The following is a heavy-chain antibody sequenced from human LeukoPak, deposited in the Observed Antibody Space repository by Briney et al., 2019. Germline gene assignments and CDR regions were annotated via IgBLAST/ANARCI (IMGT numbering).Heavy chain of an antibody. Sequence: NPSETLSLTSTVPGGSISSYYWTWIRQTPGEGLEWIGYIYSSGSTNYNPSLKSRITMSVDTSKNQVSLKLRSVTAEDTAVYYCARELGYGYDYWGQGTLVTVSS. CDR3: ARELGYGYDY. J-gene: IGHJ4*02. V-gene: IGHV4-59*01. D-gene: IGHD5-18*01. CDR2: IYSSGST. CDR1: GGSISSYY.